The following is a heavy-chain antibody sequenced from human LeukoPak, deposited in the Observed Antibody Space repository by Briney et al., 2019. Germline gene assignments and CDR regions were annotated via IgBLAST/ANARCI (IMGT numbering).Heavy chain of an antibody. Sequence: PGGSLRLSCAASGFTFSSYAMSWVRQAPGKGLEWVSAISGSGGSTYYADSVKGRFTISRDRSKNTLYLQMNSLRAEDTAVYYCAKGYCSSTSCPEGVWYNWFDPWGQGTLVTVSS. CDR1: GFTFSSYA. CDR3: AKGYCSSTSCPEGVWYNWFDP. CDR2: ISGSGGST. V-gene: IGHV3-23*01. D-gene: IGHD2-2*01. J-gene: IGHJ5*02.